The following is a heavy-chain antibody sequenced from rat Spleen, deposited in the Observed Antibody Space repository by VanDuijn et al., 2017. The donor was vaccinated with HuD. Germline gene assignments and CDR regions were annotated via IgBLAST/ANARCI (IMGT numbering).Heavy chain of an antibody. V-gene: IGHV3-3*01. J-gene: IGHJ3*01. D-gene: IGHD1-1*01. CDR2: INSAGTT. Sequence: EVQLQESGPGLVKPSQSLSLTCSVTGHSITSSYRWNWIRKFPGGKLEWMGYINSAGTTNYNPSLRSRISITSDTSKNQFFLQVHSGTTEYTATYYCARSVGVHYDLPFADWGQGALFTVSS. CDR3: ARSVGVHYDLPFAD. CDR1: GHSITSSYR.